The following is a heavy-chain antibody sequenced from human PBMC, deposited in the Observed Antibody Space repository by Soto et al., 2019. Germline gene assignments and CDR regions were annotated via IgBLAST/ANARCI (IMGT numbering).Heavy chain of an antibody. D-gene: IGHD3-22*01. CDR3: AKDEGLTYYYDSSGYRFDY. Sequence: GGSLRLSCAASGFTFSSYGMHWVRQAPGKGLEWVAVISYDGSNKYYADSVKGRFTISRDNSKNTLYLQMNSLRAEDTAVYYCAKDEGLTYYYDSSGYRFDYWGQGTLVTVSS. CDR2: ISYDGSNK. CDR1: GFTFSSYG. J-gene: IGHJ4*02. V-gene: IGHV3-30*18.